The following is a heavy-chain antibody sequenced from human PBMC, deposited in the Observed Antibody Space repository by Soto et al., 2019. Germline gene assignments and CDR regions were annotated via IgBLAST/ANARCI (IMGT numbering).Heavy chain of an antibody. J-gene: IGHJ5*01. Sequence: SETLSLACAVSGGSISSGGYSWSWIRQPPGKGLEWIGYIYHSGSTYYNPSLKSRVTISVDTSENQFSLRLSSVTAADTAVYYCANNRWFDSWGQGTLVTVSS. CDR2: IYHSGST. V-gene: IGHV4-30-2*01. CDR3: ANNRWFDS. CDR1: GGSISSGGYS.